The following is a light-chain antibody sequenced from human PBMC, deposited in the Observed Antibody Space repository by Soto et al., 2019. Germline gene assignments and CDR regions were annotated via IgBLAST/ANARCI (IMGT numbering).Light chain of an antibody. CDR1: SGDVGAYNY. J-gene: IGLJ3*02. CDR3: QSYDNSLTEWV. Sequence: QSALTQPRSVSGSPGQSVTISCTGTSGDVGAYNYISWYQQHPGKAPKLLIYGNNNRPSGVPDRFSGSKSAISASLVITGLQADDEADYYCQSYDNSLTEWVFGGGTKVTVL. V-gene: IGLV2-11*01. CDR2: GNN.